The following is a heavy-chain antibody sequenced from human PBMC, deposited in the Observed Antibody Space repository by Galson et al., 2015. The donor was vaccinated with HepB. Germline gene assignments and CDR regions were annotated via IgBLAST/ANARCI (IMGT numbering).Heavy chain of an antibody. V-gene: IGHV1-24*01. J-gene: IGHJ4*02. D-gene: IGHD3-22*01. CDR1: GYTLTELS. CDR2: FDPEDGET. CDR3: ATGVWDYDSSGYTY. Sequence: SVKVSCKVSGYTLTELSMHWVRQAPGKGLEWMGGFDPEDGETIYAQKFQGRVTMTEDTSTDTAYMELSSLRSEDAAVYYCATGVWDYDSSGYTYWGQGTLVTVSS.